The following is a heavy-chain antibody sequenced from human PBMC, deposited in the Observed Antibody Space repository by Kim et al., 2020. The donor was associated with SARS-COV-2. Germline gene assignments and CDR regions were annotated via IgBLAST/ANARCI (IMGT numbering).Heavy chain of an antibody. J-gene: IGHJ6*02. CDR2: ISAYNGNT. CDR1: VYTFTSYG. D-gene: IGHD2-15*01. CDR3: ARGPKHRSPYVADV. Sequence: ASVKVSCKASVYTFTSYGISWVRQAPGQGLEWMGWISAYNGNTNYAQKLQGRVTMTTDTSTSTAHMELRSLRSDDTAVYYCARGPKHRSPYVADVWGQGTTVTVSS. V-gene: IGHV1-18*04.